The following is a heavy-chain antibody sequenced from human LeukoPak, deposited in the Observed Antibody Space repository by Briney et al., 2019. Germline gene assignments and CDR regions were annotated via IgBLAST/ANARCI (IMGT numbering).Heavy chain of an antibody. CDR2: ISHTGST. V-gene: IGHV4-34*01. Sequence: SETLSLTCAVYGGSFSGYYWSWIRQPPGKGLEWIGEISHTGSTYYNPSLKSRVTISVDTSKNQFSLKLSSVTAADTAVYYCASSTSYYDILTGYDYYYGMDVWGQGTTVTVSS. CDR3: ASSTSYYDILTGYDYYYGMDV. CDR1: GGSFSGYY. D-gene: IGHD3-9*01. J-gene: IGHJ6*02.